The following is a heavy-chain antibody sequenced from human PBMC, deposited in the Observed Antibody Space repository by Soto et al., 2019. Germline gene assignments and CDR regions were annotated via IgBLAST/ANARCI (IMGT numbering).Heavy chain of an antibody. J-gene: IGHJ6*02. V-gene: IGHV1-18*04. CDR2: ISAYNGNT. CDR3: ARDDYCSGGSCYGFYYYYYGMDV. CDR1: GYTFTSYG. Sequence: ASVKVSCKASGYTFTSYGISWVRQAPGQGLEWMGWISAYNGNTNYAQKLQGRVTMTTDTSTSTAYMELRSLRSDYTAVYYCARDDYCSGGSCYGFYYYYYGMDVWGQGTTVTVSS. D-gene: IGHD2-15*01.